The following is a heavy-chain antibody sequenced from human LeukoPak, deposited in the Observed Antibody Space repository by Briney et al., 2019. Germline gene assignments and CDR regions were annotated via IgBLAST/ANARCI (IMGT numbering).Heavy chain of an antibody. CDR3: ASALCSSTSCYRAFDI. CDR2: IKQDGSEK. Sequence: PGGSLRLSCAASGFTFSSYWMSWVRQAPGKGLEWVANIKQDGSEKYYVDSVKGRFTISRDNAKNSLYLQMNSLRAEDTAVYYCASALCSSTSCYRAFDIWGQGTMVTVSS. V-gene: IGHV3-7*01. J-gene: IGHJ3*02. CDR1: GFTFSSYW. D-gene: IGHD2-2*02.